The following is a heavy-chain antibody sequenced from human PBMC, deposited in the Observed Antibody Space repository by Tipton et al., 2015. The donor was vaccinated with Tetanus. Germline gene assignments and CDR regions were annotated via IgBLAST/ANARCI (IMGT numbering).Heavy chain of an antibody. J-gene: IGHJ6*02. CDR3: AGDGEKIMTSDRRQRRATNYYYHYGLDV. V-gene: IGHV4-59*01. D-gene: IGHD3-10*01. Sequence: LRLSCAASGFTFSSYSMNWIRQSPGKGLEWIGNIYHSESANYNPSLKSRVTISVDTSKNQITLTLKSVTAADTALYYCAGDGEKIMTSDRRQRRATNYYYHYGLDVWGQGTTVTVSS. CDR2: IYHSESA. CDR1: GFTFSSYS.